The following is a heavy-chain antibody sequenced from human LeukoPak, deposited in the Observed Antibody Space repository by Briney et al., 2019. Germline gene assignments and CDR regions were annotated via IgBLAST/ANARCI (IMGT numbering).Heavy chain of an antibody. D-gene: IGHD4-23*01. Sequence: GGSLRLSCAASGFTLRNYWMSWVRQAPEKGLEWVANINQDGMVQQYLDSMKGRFTISRDNAENSLYLHMNSLRVEDTGVYYCARDRDDGGFEYWGQGTLVTVSS. CDR1: GFTLRNYW. CDR2: INQDGMVQ. CDR3: ARDRDDGGFEY. V-gene: IGHV3-7*01. J-gene: IGHJ4*02.